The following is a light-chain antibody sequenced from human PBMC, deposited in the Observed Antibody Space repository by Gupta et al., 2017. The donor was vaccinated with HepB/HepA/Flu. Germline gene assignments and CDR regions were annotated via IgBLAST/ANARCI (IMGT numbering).Light chain of an antibody. CDR3: AAGDDSRSAVV. Sequence: QSVLTQPPSASWTPGPRVTFSCSGSSSSFGGNYVSWYQQLPEPAPNLLIYRNNKRLSGAPDRFSGAKYGTSAALAISGLRAEDEADYYCAAGDDSRSAVVFGGGTKLTV. CDR1: SSSFGGNY. V-gene: IGLV1-47*01. J-gene: IGLJ2*01. CDR2: RNN.